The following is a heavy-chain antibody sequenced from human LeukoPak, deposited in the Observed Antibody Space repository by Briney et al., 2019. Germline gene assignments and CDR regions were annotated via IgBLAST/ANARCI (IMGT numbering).Heavy chain of an antibody. CDR1: GYTFTGYY. CDR3: ARDHSSGWYGYYYYMDV. CDR2: INPNSGGT. V-gene: IGHV1-2*02. D-gene: IGHD6-19*01. J-gene: IGHJ6*03. Sequence: GASVKVSCKASGYTFTGYYMHWVRQAPGQGLEWMGWINPNSGGTNYAQKFQGRVTMTRDTSISTAYMELSRLRSDDTAVYYCARDHSSGWYGYYYYMDVWGKGTTVTVSS.